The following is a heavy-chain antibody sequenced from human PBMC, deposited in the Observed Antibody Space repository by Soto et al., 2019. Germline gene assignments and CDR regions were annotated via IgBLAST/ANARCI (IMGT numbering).Heavy chain of an antibody. D-gene: IGHD6-13*01. CDR3: ARDSSFSSSQFDY. CDR1: GFTFDDYA. CDR2: ISWNSGSI. Sequence: PGGSLRLSCAASGFTFDDYAMHWVRQAPGEGLEWVSGISWNSGSIGYADSVKGRFTISRDNSKNTLYLQMNSLRAEDTAVYYCARDSSFSSSQFDYWGQGTLVTVSS. V-gene: IGHV3-9*01. J-gene: IGHJ4*02.